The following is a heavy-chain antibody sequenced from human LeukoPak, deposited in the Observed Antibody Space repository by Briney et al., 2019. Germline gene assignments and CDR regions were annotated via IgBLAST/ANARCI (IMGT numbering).Heavy chain of an antibody. V-gene: IGHV3-30*02. J-gene: IGHJ6*03. CDR1: GFTFSSYA. CDR2: IRYDGSNK. CDR3: ASWMGIAARLTYYYYYYMDV. D-gene: IGHD6-6*01. Sequence: GGSLRLSCAASGFTFSSYAMSWVRQAPGKGLEWVAFIRYDGSNKYYADSVKGRFTISRDNSKNSLYLQMNSLRAEDTAVYYCASWMGIAARLTYYYYYYMDVWGKGTTVTVSS.